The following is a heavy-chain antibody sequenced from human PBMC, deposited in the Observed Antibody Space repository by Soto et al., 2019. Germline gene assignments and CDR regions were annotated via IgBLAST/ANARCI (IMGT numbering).Heavy chain of an antibody. CDR3: AKGKGVGATPDGANC. D-gene: IGHD1-26*01. CDR2: VRSDGDTT. V-gene: IGHV3-23*01. Sequence: EVQVLESGGGLVQPGGSLRLSCAASGFTFSSFGMNWVRQAPGKGLEWVSGVRSDGDTTYNAESVKGRFTVSRDTSKNTVDLQMNSLRAEDTAVYYCAKGKGVGATPDGANCWGQGTPVTVSS. J-gene: IGHJ4*02. CDR1: GFTFSSFG.